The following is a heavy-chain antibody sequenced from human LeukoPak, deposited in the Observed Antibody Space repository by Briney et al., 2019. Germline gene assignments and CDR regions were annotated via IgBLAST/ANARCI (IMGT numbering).Heavy chain of an antibody. Sequence: VATVKVSCKASGYTFTGYYMHWVRQAPGQGLGWMGWINPNNGDTHYAQKFQGTVTMTRDTSISTAYMELSSLRSDDTAVYYCARGVAGVYFYYYMDVWGKGTTVTVSS. CDR1: GYTFTGYY. J-gene: IGHJ6*03. V-gene: IGHV1-2*02. D-gene: IGHD1-14*01. CDR3: ARGVAGVYFYYYMDV. CDR2: INPNNGDT.